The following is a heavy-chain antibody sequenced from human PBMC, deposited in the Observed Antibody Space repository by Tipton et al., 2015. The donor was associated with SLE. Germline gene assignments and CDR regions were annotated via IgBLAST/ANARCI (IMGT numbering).Heavy chain of an antibody. CDR3: TRGIDPGSSRISDY. V-gene: IGHV3-74*01. J-gene: IGHJ4*02. CDR1: GFNFGAYW. CDR2: TNQDGAIR. Sequence: GSLRLSCVASGFNFGAYWMHWVRQAPGKGRVWISRTNQDGAIRSYEDSVKGRFIISRDNSKSTLYLQMNNVRVEDAAFYYCTRGIDPGSSRISDYWGQGTMVSVSS. D-gene: IGHD2-15*01.